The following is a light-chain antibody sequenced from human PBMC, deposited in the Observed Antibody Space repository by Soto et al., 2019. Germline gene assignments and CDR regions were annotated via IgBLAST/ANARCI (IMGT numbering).Light chain of an antibody. V-gene: IGKV3D-20*01. Sequence: EIVLTQSPATLSLSPGERATLSCGASQSVSSSYLAWYQQKPGLEPRLLIYDASSRATGIPERFSGSWSGTDFTLTLGRVEPEDFAVYYCQQYGSSPDTFGQGTKLQIK. CDR2: DAS. J-gene: IGKJ2*01. CDR3: QQYGSSPDT. CDR1: QSVSSSY.